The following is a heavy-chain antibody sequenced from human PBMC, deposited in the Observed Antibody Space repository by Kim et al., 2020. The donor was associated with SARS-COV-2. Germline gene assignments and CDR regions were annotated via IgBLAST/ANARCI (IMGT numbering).Heavy chain of an antibody. D-gene: IGHD4-17*01. CDR3: VRMEGGKGADYGGNGGDY. CDR2: IWYDGSNK. V-gene: IGHV3-33*01. CDR1: GFTFSSYG. J-gene: IGHJ4*02. Sequence: GGSLRLSCAASGFTFSSYGMHWVRQAPGKGLEWVAVIWYDGSNKYYADSVKGRFTISRDNSKNTLYLQMNSLRAEDTAVYYCVRMEGGKGADYGGNGGDYWGQGTLFTVSS.